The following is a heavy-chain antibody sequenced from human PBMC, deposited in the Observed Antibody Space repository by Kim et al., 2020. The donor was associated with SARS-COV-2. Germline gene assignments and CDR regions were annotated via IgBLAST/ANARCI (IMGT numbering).Heavy chain of an antibody. CDR2: IYFTGST. V-gene: IGHV4-61*08. D-gene: IGHD4-17*01. J-gene: IGHJ4*02. CDR1: GDSVSTTDYY. Sequence: SETLSLTCSXSGDSVSTTDYYWNWIRQPPGKGLEWIGYIYFTGSTNYNPSLKSRVTISLDTSKSQFSLKLNSVTAADTAVYFGSRDGEVAYGISQVRLPFNGAQETLFPVPS. CDR3: SRDGEVAYGISQVRLPFN.